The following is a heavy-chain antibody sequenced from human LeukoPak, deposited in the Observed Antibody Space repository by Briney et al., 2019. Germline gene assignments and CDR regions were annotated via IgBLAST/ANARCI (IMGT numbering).Heavy chain of an antibody. V-gene: IGHV4-59*12. D-gene: IGHD6-6*01. Sequence: SETLSLTCTVSGGSISRDYWGWIRQAPGKGLEWIGYVYYSGSTNYNPSLKSRVTISVDTSKNQFSLKLTSVTAADTAVYYCARDALGSSSSGGYWGQGTLVTVSS. CDR1: GGSISRDY. CDR2: VYYSGST. J-gene: IGHJ4*02. CDR3: ARDALGSSSSGGY.